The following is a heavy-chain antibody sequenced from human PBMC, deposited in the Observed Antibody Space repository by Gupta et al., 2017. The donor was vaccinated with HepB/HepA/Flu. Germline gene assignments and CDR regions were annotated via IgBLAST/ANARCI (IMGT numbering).Heavy chain of an antibody. V-gene: IGHV3-23*01. CDR1: GFRFSNHA. CDR3: VRDWGNRSLFFDY. Sequence: EVQLLESGGDLVQPGGSLRLSCTASGFRFSNHAMTWVRQAPGKGLEFVLSINGSGATTILADSVKGRFTASRDNSKNMVSLQMDSLRADDTAVYYCVRDWGNRSLFFDYWGRGTLVTVSS. J-gene: IGHJ4*02. D-gene: IGHD3-16*01. CDR2: INGSGATT.